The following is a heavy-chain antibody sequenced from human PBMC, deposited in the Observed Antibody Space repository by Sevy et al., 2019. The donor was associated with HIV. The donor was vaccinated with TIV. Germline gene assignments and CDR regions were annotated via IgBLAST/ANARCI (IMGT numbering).Heavy chain of an antibody. CDR2: IKSKTDGGTT. CDR1: GFTFSNAW. D-gene: IGHD2-8*01. J-gene: IGHJ6*02. CDR3: TTLPPYCTNGVCYVEYYYYGMDV. V-gene: IGHV3-15*01. Sequence: GGSLRLSCAASGFTFSNAWMGWVRQAPGKGLEWVGRIKSKTDGGTTDYAAPVKGRFTISRDDSKNTLYLQMNSLKTEDTAVYYCTTLPPYCTNGVCYVEYYYYGMDVWGQGTTVTVSS.